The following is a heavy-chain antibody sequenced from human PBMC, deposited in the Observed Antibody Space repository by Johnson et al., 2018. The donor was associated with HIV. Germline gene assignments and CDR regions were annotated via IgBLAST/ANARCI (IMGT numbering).Heavy chain of an antibody. D-gene: IGHD4-23*01. CDR1: GFTFSSYD. V-gene: IGHV3-13*01. J-gene: IGHJ3*02. Sequence: VQLVESGGGLVQPGGSLRLSCAASGFTFSSYDMHWVRQATGKGLEWVSAICTAGDTYYPGSVKGRFTISRENAKNSLYLQMNSLRAGDTAVYYCARDERVVTPGGAAFDIWGQGTMVTVSS. CDR2: ICTAGDT. CDR3: ARDERVVTPGGAAFDI.